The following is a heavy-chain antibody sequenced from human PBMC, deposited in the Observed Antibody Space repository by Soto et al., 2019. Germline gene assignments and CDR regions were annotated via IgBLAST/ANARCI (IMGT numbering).Heavy chain of an antibody. Sequence: QVQLVQSGAEVKKPGAPVKVSCKASGYTFTDYDINWVRQAPGQGLEWMGWMNPNTGNTRYAQPYQGSIIMTRDTSISTAFMELSSLRSEDTALYYCARGKLATLTDFWGQGTLVTVSS. CDR3: ARGKLATLTDF. CDR2: MNPNTGNT. J-gene: IGHJ4*02. D-gene: IGHD5-12*01. V-gene: IGHV1-8*01. CDR1: GYTFTDYD.